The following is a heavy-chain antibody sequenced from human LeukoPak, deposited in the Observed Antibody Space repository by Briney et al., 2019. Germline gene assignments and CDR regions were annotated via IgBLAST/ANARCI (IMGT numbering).Heavy chain of an antibody. CDR3: ARVYQQLRPFDY. J-gene: IGHJ4*02. Sequence: GGSLRLSCAASGFTFSDYYMSWIHQAPGKGLEWVSYISSSGSTIYYADSVKGRFTISRDNAKNSLYLQMNSLRAEDTAVYYCARVYQQLRPFDYWGQGTLVTVSS. V-gene: IGHV3-11*04. D-gene: IGHD6-13*01. CDR1: GFTFSDYY. CDR2: ISSSGSTI.